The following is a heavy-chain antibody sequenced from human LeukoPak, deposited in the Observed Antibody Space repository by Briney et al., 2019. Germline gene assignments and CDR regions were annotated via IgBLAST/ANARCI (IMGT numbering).Heavy chain of an antibody. CDR3: ARGYYYGSGSYP. D-gene: IGHD3-10*01. CDR2: IYSGGST. Sequence: GGSLRLSSAASGFTVSSNYMSWVRQAPGKGLEWVSVIYSGGSTYYADSVKGRSTISRHSSKNTLYLQMNSLRAEDTAVYYCARGYYYGSGSYPWGQGTLVTVSS. CDR1: GFTVSSNY. V-gene: IGHV3-53*04. J-gene: IGHJ5*02.